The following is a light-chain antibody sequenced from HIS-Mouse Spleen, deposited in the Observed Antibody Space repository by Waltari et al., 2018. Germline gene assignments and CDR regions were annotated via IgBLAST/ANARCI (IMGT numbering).Light chain of an antibody. CDR3: QQRSNCL. CDR2: DAS. Sequence: EIVLTQSPATLSLSPGERATLSCRASQSVSSYLACYKQKPGQAPRLLIYDASSGSGTDFTLTISSLEPEDFAVYYCQQRSNCLFGPGTKVDIK. V-gene: IGKV3-11*01. CDR1: QSVSSY. J-gene: IGKJ3*01.